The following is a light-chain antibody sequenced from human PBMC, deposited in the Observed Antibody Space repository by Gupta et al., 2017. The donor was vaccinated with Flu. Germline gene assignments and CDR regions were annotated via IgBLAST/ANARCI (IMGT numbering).Light chain of an antibody. Sequence: SPSTRSASVGDRVTITCRASQSISSWLAWYQQKPGKAPKLLIYKASSLESGVPSRFSGSGSGTEFTLTISSLQPDDFATYYCQQYNSYRTFGQGTKVEIK. J-gene: IGKJ1*01. CDR1: QSISSW. CDR2: KAS. V-gene: IGKV1-5*03. CDR3: QQYNSYRT.